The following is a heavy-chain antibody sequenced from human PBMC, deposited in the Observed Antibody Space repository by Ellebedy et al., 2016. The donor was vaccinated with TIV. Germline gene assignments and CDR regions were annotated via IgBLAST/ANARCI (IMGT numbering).Heavy chain of an antibody. D-gene: IGHD2-8*01. V-gene: IGHV3-33*01. J-gene: IGHJ4*02. CDR3: VRDPGVRGYYFDY. CDR2: IWYDGSKQ. CDR1: GFTFSSYG. Sequence: PGGSLRLSCAASGFTFSSYGMHWVRQAPGKGLEWVAVIWYDGSKQYYADDVKGRFTISRDTNTLHLQMNSLRVEDTAVYYCVRDPGVRGYYFDYWGKGTLVTVSS.